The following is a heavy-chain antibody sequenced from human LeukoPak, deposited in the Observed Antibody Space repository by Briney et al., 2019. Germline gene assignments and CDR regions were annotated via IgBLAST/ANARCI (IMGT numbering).Heavy chain of an antibody. CDR1: GFTFSNYA. V-gene: IGHV3-23*01. CDR2: ITGDGGST. J-gene: IGHJ4*02. Sequence: GGSLRLSCAASGFTFSNYAMTWVRQSPGKGLEWVSTITGDGGSTSYADSVKGRVTLSRDNSKNILYLQMNSLRVEDTAVYYCAKRSSITGGYFHYWGQGTLVTVSS. CDR3: AKRSSITGGYFHY. D-gene: IGHD1-20*01.